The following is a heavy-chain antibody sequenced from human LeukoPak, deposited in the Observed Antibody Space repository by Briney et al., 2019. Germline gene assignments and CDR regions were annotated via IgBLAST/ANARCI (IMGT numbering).Heavy chain of an antibody. V-gene: IGHV1-2*02. J-gene: IGHJ6*02. CDR3: ARRRDCYYGMDV. Sequence: ASVKVSCKASGYTFTGYYMHWVRQAPGQGLEWMGWINPNSGGTNYAQKFQGRVTMTRDTSISTAYMELSRLRSDDTAVYYCARRRDCYYGMDVWGQGTTVTVSS. CDR2: INPNSGGT. CDR1: GYTFTGYY.